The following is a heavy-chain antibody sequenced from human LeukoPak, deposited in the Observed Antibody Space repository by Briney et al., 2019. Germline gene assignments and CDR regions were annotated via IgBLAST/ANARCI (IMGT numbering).Heavy chain of an antibody. CDR3: AREGRSGYSAFDP. CDR2: IYYSGST. V-gene: IGHV4-61*01. Sequence: SETLSLTCTVSGYSISSGYYWGWIRQPPGKGLEWIGYIYYSGSTNYNPSLKSRVTISVDTSKNQFSLKLSSVTAADTAVYYCAREGRSGYSAFDPWGQGTLVTVSS. J-gene: IGHJ5*02. CDR1: GYSISSGYY. D-gene: IGHD3-22*01.